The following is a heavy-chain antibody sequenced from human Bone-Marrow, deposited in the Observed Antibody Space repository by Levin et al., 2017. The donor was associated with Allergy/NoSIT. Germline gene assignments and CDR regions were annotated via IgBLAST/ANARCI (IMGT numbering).Heavy chain of an antibody. CDR2: IDNTGTT. D-gene: IGHD3-10*01. J-gene: IGHJ6*02. CDR3: AAGTYYNAYYHYGMDF. V-gene: IGHV4-59*02. CDR1: GDSVTNYY. Sequence: PSETLSLTCSVSGDSVTNYYWTWIRQTPRKGLEWIAYIDNTGTTRYHPSLESRVSISVDVSNNQVYLKINSVTPADTAVYFCAAGTYYNAYYHYGMDFWGQGTTVTVSS.